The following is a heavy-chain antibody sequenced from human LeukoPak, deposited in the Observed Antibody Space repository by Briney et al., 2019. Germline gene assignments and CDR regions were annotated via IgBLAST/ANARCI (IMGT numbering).Heavy chain of an antibody. CDR1: GYSFTSYW. D-gene: IGHD3-9*01. CDR3: ARLGFYDILTEYGMDI. V-gene: IGHV5-51*01. Sequence: GESLKISCQGSGYSFTSYWIGWVRQMPGKGLEWMGIIYPGDSDTRYSPSFQGQVTISADKSISTAYLQWSSLKASDTAMYYCARLGFYDILTEYGMDIWGQGTTVTVSS. J-gene: IGHJ6*02. CDR2: IYPGDSDT.